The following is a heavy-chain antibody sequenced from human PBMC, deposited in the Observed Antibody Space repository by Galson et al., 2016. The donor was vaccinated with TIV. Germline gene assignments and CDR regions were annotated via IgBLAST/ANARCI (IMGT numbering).Heavy chain of an antibody. J-gene: IGHJ4*02. D-gene: IGHD3-22*01. CDR3: AKMDSSGFDYVRRFDF. V-gene: IGHV3-23*01. CDR1: GFTFGSFA. CDR2: ISAGGGRT. Sequence: SLRLSCAASGFTFGSFAVSWVRQAPGKGLEWVSGISAGGGRTNYADSVKGRFTISRDNPRNTLYLQMSSLGAEDTAVYFCAKMDSSGFDYVRRFDFWGQGTLATVSS.